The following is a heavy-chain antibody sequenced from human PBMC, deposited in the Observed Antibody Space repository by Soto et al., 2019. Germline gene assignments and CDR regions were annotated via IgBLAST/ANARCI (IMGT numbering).Heavy chain of an antibody. Sequence: QVQLQESGPGLVKPSETLSLTCTVSGGSISGYYWSWIRQPPGKGLEWIAYIYSSGDTNYNPSLKSRVTMSVDTSKNQFSLKLSSVTAADTAVYYCARHELGYCSGGSCPYYCDYWGQGALVTVSS. CDR1: GGSISGYY. CDR3: ARHELGYCSGGSCPYYCDY. CDR2: IYSSGDT. D-gene: IGHD2-15*01. V-gene: IGHV4-59*08. J-gene: IGHJ4*02.